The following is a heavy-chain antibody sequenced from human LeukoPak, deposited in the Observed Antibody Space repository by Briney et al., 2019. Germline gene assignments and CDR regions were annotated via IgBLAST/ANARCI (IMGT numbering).Heavy chain of an antibody. CDR2: ISYDGSNK. CDR1: GFTFSSYA. CDR3: ARDSNYYGSGSPLYYYYYGMDV. V-gene: IGHV3-30-3*01. D-gene: IGHD3-10*01. Sequence: GGSLRLSCAASGFTFSSYAMHWVRQAPGKGLEWVAVISYDGSNKYYADSVKGRFTISRDNSKNTLYLQMNSLRAEDTAVYYCARDSNYYGSGSPLYYYYYGMDVWGQGTTVTVSS. J-gene: IGHJ6*02.